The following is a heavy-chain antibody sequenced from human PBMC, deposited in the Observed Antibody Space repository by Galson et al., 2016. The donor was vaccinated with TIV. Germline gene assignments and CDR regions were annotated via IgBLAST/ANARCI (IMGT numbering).Heavy chain of an antibody. CDR2: IYPGDSDA. CDR1: GYDFSSYW. CDR3: ARLDDLGSWIVY. V-gene: IGHV5-51*03. Sequence: QSGAEVKKPGDSLKISCKGFGYDFSSYWIGWVRQMPGKGLEWMGIIYPGDSDARYSPSFQGQVTISADKSIVSAGESITTAYLQWTSLKAADTAMYYCARLDDLGSWIVYWGQGTLVSVSS. D-gene: IGHD3-10*01. J-gene: IGHJ4*02.